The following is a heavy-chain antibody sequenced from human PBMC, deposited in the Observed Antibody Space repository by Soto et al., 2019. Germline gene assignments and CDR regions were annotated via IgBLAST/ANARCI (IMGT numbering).Heavy chain of an antibody. CDR1: GGSISSGGSY. J-gene: IGHJ2*01. CDR2: IYYSGTT. Sequence: QVQLQESGPGLVKPSQTLSLTCTVSGGSISSGGSYWSWIRQSPGKGLEWIGSIYYSGTTYYNPSLQSRVSISLDTSKNLCSLKLISVTAADTAIYYCASCHCFSSSCSYLDLWGRGTLVTVSS. V-gene: IGHV4-31*03. D-gene: IGHD2-2*01. CDR3: ASCHCFSSSCSYLDL.